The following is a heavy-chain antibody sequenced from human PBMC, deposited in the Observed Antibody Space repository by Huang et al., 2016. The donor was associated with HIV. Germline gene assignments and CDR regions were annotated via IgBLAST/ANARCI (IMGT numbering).Heavy chain of an antibody. J-gene: IGHJ5*02. CDR2: IKHLGRP. CDR1: GGSLSGYY. V-gene: IGHV4-34*02. D-gene: IGHD3-10*01. CDR3: ARDATKNPRGWFDP. Sequence: QVHLQQWGAGLLKSAETLSLTCAVYGGSLSGYYWSWLRQTPGKGLEWIGEIKHLGRPNYNPSLKSRVSISMDGYKKQFSLKLRSISDADTAVYFCARDATKNPRGWFDPWGQGTLVTVSS.